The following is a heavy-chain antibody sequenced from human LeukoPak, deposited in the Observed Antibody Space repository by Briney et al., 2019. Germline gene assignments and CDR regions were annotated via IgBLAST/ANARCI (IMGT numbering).Heavy chain of an antibody. CDR3: ARGVYIAAAQYGY. D-gene: IGHD6-13*01. Sequence: DPSETLSLTCTVSGGSISSYYWSWIRQPPGKGLEWIGYIYYSGTTNYNPSLKSRVTISADTSKNQFSLKLSSVTAADTAVYYCARGVYIAAAQYGYWGQGTLVTVSS. CDR2: IYYSGTT. J-gene: IGHJ4*02. CDR1: GGSISSYY. V-gene: IGHV4-59*01.